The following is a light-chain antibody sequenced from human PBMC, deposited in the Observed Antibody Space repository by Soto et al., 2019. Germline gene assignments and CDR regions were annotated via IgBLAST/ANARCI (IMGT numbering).Light chain of an antibody. CDR1: QRLSRN. V-gene: IGKV3-15*01. CDR3: RQYNKGKPWT. CDR2: GAS. Sequence: IIMTQSPGTXCVIHPEIATPTCRDSQRLSRNWAWYQKEPGEEKXLXXXGASTRDTAITDGFSGTGSGKELTLPTRRRKQEDFVRYYCRQYNKGKPWTIGQGTQVDI. J-gene: IGKJ1*01.